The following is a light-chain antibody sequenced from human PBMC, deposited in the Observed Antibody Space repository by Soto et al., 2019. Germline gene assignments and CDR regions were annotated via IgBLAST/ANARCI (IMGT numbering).Light chain of an antibody. Sequence: QSALTQPPSASGSPGQSVTISCTGTSSDVGGYNYVSWYQQHPGKAPKLMIYEVSKRPSGVPDRFSGSKSGNTASLTVSGLQAEDEADYYCSSYAGRNNLGHVVFGGGTKVTVL. CDR2: EVS. J-gene: IGLJ2*01. V-gene: IGLV2-8*01. CDR3: SSYAGRNNLGHVV. CDR1: SSDVGGYNY.